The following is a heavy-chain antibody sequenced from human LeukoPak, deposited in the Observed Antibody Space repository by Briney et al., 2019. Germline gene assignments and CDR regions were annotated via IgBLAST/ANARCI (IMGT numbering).Heavy chain of an antibody. Sequence: GGSLRLSCAASGFSLGSDWMSWLRQAPGKGLEWVANIRPDGGEKYYVDSVKGRFIISRDNAKNSLSLQMNSLRAEDTAVYFCARDGCGWSKDWGQGTLVTVSS. J-gene: IGHJ4*02. D-gene: IGHD6-19*01. V-gene: IGHV3-7*01. CDR3: ARDGCGWSKD. CDR1: GFSLGSDW. CDR2: IRPDGGEK.